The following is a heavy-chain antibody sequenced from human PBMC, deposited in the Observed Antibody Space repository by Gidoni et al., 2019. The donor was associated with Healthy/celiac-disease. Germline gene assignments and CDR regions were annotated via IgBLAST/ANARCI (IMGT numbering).Heavy chain of an antibody. CDR2: IKQDGSEK. V-gene: IGHV3-7*03. D-gene: IGHD3-22*01. J-gene: IGHJ4*02. Sequence: EVQLVESGGGLVQPGGSLRLSCAASGFTFSRYWMSWVRQAPGKGLEWVANIKQDGSEKYYVDSVKGRFTISRENAKNSLYLQMNSLRAEDTAVYYCARDSDPYSNGYYWGQGTLVTVSS. CDR3: ARDSDPYSNGYY. CDR1: GFTFSRYW.